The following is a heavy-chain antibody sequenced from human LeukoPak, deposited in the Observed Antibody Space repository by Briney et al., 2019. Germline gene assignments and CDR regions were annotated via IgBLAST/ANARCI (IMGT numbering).Heavy chain of an antibody. V-gene: IGHV4-38-2*02. CDR1: GYSISSGYY. CDR2: IYHSGST. J-gene: IGHJ4*02. Sequence: SETLSLTCTDSGYSISSGYYWGWIRQPPGKGLEWIGSIYHSGSTYYNPSLKSRVTISVDTSKNQFSLKLSSVTAADTAVYYCARDWRQGMATTFGPVDYWGQGTLVTVSS. CDR3: ARDWRQGMATTFGPVDY. D-gene: IGHD5-24*01.